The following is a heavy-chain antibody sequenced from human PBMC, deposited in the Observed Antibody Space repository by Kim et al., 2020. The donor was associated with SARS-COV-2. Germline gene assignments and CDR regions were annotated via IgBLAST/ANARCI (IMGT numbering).Heavy chain of an antibody. D-gene: IGHD1-26*01. CDR2: ISSSSSYI. CDR1: GFTFSSYS. CDR3: AAVGYYYYGMDV. J-gene: IGHJ6*02. V-gene: IGHV3-21*01. Sequence: GGSLRLSCAASGFTFSSYSMNWVRQAPGKGLEWVSSISSSSSYIYYADSVKGRFTISRDNAKNSLYLQMNSLRAEDTAVYYCAAVGYYYYGMDVWGQGTTVTVSS.